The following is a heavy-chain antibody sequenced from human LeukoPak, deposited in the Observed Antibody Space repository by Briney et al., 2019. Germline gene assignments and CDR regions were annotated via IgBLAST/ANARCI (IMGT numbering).Heavy chain of an antibody. CDR1: GFTFSSYA. Sequence: GGSLRLSCAASGFTFSSYAMSWVRQAPGKGLEWVSAISGSGGSTYYADSVKGRFTISRDNSKNTLYLQMNSLRAEDTAVYFCARDWRSGSNLDYWGQGTLVTVSS. CDR3: ARDWRSGSNLDY. CDR2: ISGSGGST. D-gene: IGHD3-3*01. J-gene: IGHJ4*02. V-gene: IGHV3-23*01.